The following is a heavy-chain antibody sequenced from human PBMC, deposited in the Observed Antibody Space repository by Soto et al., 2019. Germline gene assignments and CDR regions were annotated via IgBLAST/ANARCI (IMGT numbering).Heavy chain of an antibody. V-gene: IGHV5-10-1*01. CDR2: IDPSDSYT. J-gene: IGHJ6*02. Sequence: PGESLKISCKGSGYSFTSYWISWVRQMPGKGLEWMGRIDPSDSYTNYSPSFQGHVTISADKSISTAYLQWSSLKASDTAMYYCARLAYYDSSGYYSPNYYYYGMDVWGQGTTVTVSS. CDR3: ARLAYYDSSGYYSPNYYYYGMDV. CDR1: GYSFTSYW. D-gene: IGHD3-22*01.